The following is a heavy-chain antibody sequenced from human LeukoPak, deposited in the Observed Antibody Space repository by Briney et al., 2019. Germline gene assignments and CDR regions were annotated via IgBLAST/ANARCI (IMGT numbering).Heavy chain of an antibody. CDR3: ATGYSSSWGGGWFDP. CDR2: IYTSGST. Sequence: SETLSLTCTVSGNSISSGDYYWSWIRQPAGKGLEWIGRIYTSGSTTYNPSLKSRVTISADTSKNQFSLKLRSVTAADTAVYYCATGYSSSWGGGWFDPWGQGTLVTVSS. D-gene: IGHD6-13*01. CDR1: GNSISSGDYY. V-gene: IGHV4-61*02. J-gene: IGHJ5*02.